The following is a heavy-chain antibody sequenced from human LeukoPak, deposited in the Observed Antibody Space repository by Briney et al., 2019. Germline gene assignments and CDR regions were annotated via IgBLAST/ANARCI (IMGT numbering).Heavy chain of an antibody. CDR1: GFTFNTYA. CDR2: ISENGEST. D-gene: IGHD4-17*01. Sequence: GGSLRLSCAACGFTFNTYAMSWVRQAPGKGLEWVSSISENGESTYYADSVKGRFTISRDNSRNTLYLQMNSLRAEDTAVYYCASYFHYGDYASLWYWGQGTLVTVSS. CDR3: ASYFHYGDYASLWY. J-gene: IGHJ4*02. V-gene: IGHV3-23*01.